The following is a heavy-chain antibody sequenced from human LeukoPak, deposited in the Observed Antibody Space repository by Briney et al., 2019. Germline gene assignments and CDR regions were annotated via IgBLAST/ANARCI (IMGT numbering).Heavy chain of an antibody. CDR2: IIHIFGTA. CDR1: GGTFSSYA. Sequence: ASVKVSCKASGGTFSSYAISWVRQAPGQGLEWMGGIIHIFGTANCAQKFQGRVTITTDESTSTAYMELSSLRSEDTAVYYCARPTHYYGSGSYYSIWGQGTMVTVSS. D-gene: IGHD3-10*01. CDR3: ARPTHYYGSGSYYSI. J-gene: IGHJ3*02. V-gene: IGHV1-69*05.